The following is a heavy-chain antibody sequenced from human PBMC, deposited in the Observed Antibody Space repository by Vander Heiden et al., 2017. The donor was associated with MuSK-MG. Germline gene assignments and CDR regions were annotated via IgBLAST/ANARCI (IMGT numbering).Heavy chain of an antibody. V-gene: IGHV4-4*07. CDR3: ARGHDYGDFFDY. J-gene: IGHJ4*02. CDR1: GRSISSYY. Sequence: QVQLQESGPGLAKPPEALSPTCTVSGRSISSYYWSWIRQPAGKGLEWIGRIYTSGSTNYNPSLKSRVTMSVDTSKNQCSLKLSSVTAADTAVYYCARGHDYGDFFDYWGQGTLVTVSS. CDR2: IYTSGST. D-gene: IGHD4-17*01.